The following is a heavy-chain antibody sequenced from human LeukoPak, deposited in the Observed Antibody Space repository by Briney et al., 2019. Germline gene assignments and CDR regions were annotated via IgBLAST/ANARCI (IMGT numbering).Heavy chain of an antibody. CDR2: IYKSGST. J-gene: IGHJ4*02. Sequence: PSETLSLTCTVSGGSIGWDYWSWVRQSAGKGLEWIGRIYKSGSTNYNPSFRSRVTMSVDTSKNQFSLNVTSVTAADTAVYYCAREEYFQDSNGYSYYFHSWGQGSLVTVSS. CDR3: AREEYFQDSNGYSYYFHS. D-gene: IGHD3-22*01. CDR1: GGSIGWDY. V-gene: IGHV4-4*07.